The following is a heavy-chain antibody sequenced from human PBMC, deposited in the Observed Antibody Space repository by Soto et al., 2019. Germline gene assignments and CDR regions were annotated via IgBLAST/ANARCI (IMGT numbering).Heavy chain of an antibody. D-gene: IGHD4-17*01. CDR2: ISFDGTKK. CDR3: AREDDYGYRYINYGLDV. V-gene: IGHV3-30-3*01. Sequence: VGSLRLSCAASGFTFNIYALHWVRQAPGKGLEWVAVISFDGTKKYYSDSVKGRFTISRDNLKNTLYLQMNNLRVEDAALYFCAREDDYGYRYINYGLDVWGQGTTVTVSS. CDR1: GFTFNIYA. J-gene: IGHJ6*02.